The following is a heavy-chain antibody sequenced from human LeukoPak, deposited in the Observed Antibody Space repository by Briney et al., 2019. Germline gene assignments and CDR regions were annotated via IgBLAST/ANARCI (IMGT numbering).Heavy chain of an antibody. CDR1: GFTFSSYA. CDR3: AKDYAGDYGDYSPR. CDR2: ISYDGSNK. V-gene: IGHV3-30-3*01. J-gene: IGHJ4*02. Sequence: PGGSLRLSCAASGFTFSSYAMHWVRQAPGKGLEWVAVISYDGSNKYYADSVKGRFTISRDNSKNTLYLQMNSLRAEDTAVYYCAKDYAGDYGDYSPRWGQGTLVTVSS. D-gene: IGHD4-17*01.